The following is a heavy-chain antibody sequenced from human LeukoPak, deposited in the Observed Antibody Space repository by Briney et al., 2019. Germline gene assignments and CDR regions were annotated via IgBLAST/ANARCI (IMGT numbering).Heavy chain of an antibody. Sequence: GGSLRLSCAASGFTFSSYSMNWVRQAPGKGLEWVSYISSSSSTIYYADSVKGRCTISRDNAKNSLYLQMNSLRAEDTAVYYCANTYYYDSSTCGWGQGTLVTVSS. CDR2: ISSSSSTI. CDR1: GFTFSSYS. CDR3: ANTYYYDSSTCG. V-gene: IGHV3-48*01. J-gene: IGHJ4*02. D-gene: IGHD3-22*01.